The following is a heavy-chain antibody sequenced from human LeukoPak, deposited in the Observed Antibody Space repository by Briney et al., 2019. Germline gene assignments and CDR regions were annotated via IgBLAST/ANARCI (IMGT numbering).Heavy chain of an antibody. CDR3: ARDNGDY. J-gene: IGHJ4*02. V-gene: IGHV3-53*01. D-gene: IGHD2-8*01. CDR2: IYSGGST. Sequence: GGSLRLSCAASGFTVSNNYMIWVRQAPGKGLEWVSVIYSGGSTYCSDSVKGRFTISRDNSKNTVYLQMNSLRAEDAAVYYCARDNGDYWGQGTLVTVSS. CDR1: GFTVSNNY.